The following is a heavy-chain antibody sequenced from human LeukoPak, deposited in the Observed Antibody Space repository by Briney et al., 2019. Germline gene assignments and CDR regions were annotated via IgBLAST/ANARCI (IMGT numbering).Heavy chain of an antibody. J-gene: IGHJ6*03. CDR3: ARTGYSSSSGWAYYYYYYTDV. V-gene: IGHV3-48*02. D-gene: IGHD6-6*01. Sequence: GGSLRLSCAASGFTFSSYSMNWVRQAPGKGLEWVSYISSSSSTIYYADSVKGRFTISRDNAKNSLYLQMNSLRDEDTAVYYCARTGYSSSSGWAYYYYYYTDVWGKGTTVTVSS. CDR1: GFTFSSYS. CDR2: ISSSSSTI.